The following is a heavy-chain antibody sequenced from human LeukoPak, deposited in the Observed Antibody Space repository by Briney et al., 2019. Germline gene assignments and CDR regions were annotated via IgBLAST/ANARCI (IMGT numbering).Heavy chain of an antibody. Sequence: ASVKVSCKASEYTFTGYYMHWVRQAPGQGLEWMGWINPNSGGTNYAQTFQGRVIMTRDTSISTAYMELSRLRSDDTAVYYCARPGYCSSTSCYNWFDPWGQGTLVTVSS. J-gene: IGHJ5*02. CDR2: INPNSGGT. CDR3: ARPGYCSSTSCYNWFDP. CDR1: EYTFTGYY. D-gene: IGHD2-2*03. V-gene: IGHV1-2*02.